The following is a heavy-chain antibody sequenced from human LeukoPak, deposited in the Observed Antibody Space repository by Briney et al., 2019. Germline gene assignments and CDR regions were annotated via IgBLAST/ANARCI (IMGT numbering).Heavy chain of an antibody. CDR1: GYTFTGYY. D-gene: IGHD3-10*01. V-gene: IGHV1-2*02. CDR3: ARDRGDSDAFDI. J-gene: IGHJ3*02. CDR2: INPNSGGT. Sequence: ASVKVSCKAPGYTFTGYYMHWVRQAPGQGLEWMGWINPNSGGTNYAQKFQGRVTMTRDTSISTAYMELSRLRSDDTAVYYCARDRGDSDAFDIWGQGTMVTVSS.